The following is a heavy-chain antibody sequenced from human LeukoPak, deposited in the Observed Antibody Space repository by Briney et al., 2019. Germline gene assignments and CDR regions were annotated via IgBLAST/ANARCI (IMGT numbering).Heavy chain of an antibody. D-gene: IGHD5-18*01. Sequence: GGSLRLSCAASGFTFSSYAMHWVRQAPGKGLEWVAVISYDGSNKYYADSVKGRFTISRDNSKNTLYLQMNSLRAEDMAVYYCARGGGRNTTMVWAFDYWGQGALVTVSS. CDR1: GFTFSSYA. J-gene: IGHJ4*02. CDR2: ISYDGSNK. CDR3: ARGGGRNTTMVWAFDY. V-gene: IGHV3-30*04.